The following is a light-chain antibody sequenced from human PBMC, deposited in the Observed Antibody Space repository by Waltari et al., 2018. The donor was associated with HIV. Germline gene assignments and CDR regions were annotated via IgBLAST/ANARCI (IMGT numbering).Light chain of an antibody. V-gene: IGLV2-8*01. CDR2: DVS. J-gene: IGLJ2*01. CDR1: SSDVGGYKY. Sequence: QSALTQPPSASGSPGQSVTISCTGTSSDVGGYKYVSLYQQHPGKAPKLMIYDVSKRPSGVPDRFSGSKSGNTASLTVSGLQAEDEADYYCSSYAGSNNWVVFGGGTKLTVL. CDR3: SSYAGSNNWVV.